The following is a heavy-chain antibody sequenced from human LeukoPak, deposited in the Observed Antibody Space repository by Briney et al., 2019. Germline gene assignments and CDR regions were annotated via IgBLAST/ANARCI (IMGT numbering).Heavy chain of an antibody. CDR3: AREGTYGSGSYVFDY. CDR1: GFTFSSYS. J-gene: IGHJ4*02. V-gene: IGHV3-21*01. Sequence: GGSLRLSCAASGFTFSSYSMNRVRQAPGKGLEWVSSISSSSSYIYYADSVKGRFTISRDNAKNSLYLQMNSLRAEDTAVYYCAREGTYGSGSYVFDYWGQGTLVTVSS. CDR2: ISSSSSYI. D-gene: IGHD3-10*01.